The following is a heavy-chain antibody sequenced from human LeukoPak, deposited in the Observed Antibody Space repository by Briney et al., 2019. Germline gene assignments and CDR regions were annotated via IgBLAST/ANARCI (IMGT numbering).Heavy chain of an antibody. CDR1: GFTFSSYW. Sequence: GGSLRLSCAASGFTFSSYWMHWARQAPGKGLGGVSRINSDGSSTNYADSVKGGFTISRDNDKNTVYLQMNSLRAEDTAVYYCARGFSSTNGVCLGYWGQGTLVTVSS. D-gene: IGHD2-8*01. CDR3: ARGFSSTNGVCLGY. V-gene: IGHV3-74*01. J-gene: IGHJ4*02. CDR2: INSDGSST.